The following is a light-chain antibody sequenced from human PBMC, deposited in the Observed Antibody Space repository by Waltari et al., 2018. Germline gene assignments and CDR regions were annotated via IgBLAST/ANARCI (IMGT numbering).Light chain of an antibody. CDR3: SSYAGSSKGV. V-gene: IGLV2-23*02. J-gene: IGLJ2*01. CDR2: AVS. CDR1: SSDVGNYKR. Sequence: QSALTQPASVSGSPGQSITISCTGTSSDVGNYKRVSWYQQHPGKAPKLMIYAVSKRPSGVSDRFPGSKSGDIASPTISGLQPEDEAEYFCSSYAGSSKGVFGGGTKVTVL.